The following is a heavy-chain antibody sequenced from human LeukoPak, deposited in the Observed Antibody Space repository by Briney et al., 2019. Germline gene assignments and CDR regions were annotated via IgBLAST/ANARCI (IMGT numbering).Heavy chain of an antibody. CDR3: AGGMTAAAAY. V-gene: IGHV4-34*01. Sequence: KPSETLSLTCAVYGGSFSGYYWSWICQPPGKGLEWIGEINHSGSTNYNPSLKSRVTISVDTSKNQFSLKLSSVTAADTAVYYCAGGMTAAAAYWGQGTLVTVSS. J-gene: IGHJ4*02. D-gene: IGHD6-13*01. CDR1: GGSFSGYY. CDR2: INHSGST.